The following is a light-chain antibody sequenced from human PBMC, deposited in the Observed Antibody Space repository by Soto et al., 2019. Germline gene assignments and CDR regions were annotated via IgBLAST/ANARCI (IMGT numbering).Light chain of an antibody. V-gene: IGKV2D-29*01. J-gene: IGKJ4*01. CDR1: QSLLQSDGKTY. Sequence: DIVMTQTPLSLSVTPGQTASISCDSSQSLLQSDGKTYLYWYLQKAGQPPQLLIYEVSKRFSGVPARFSGSGSGTHFTLKISRVEAEDVGLYYCMQTVQLPLTFGGGTKVEIK. CDR3: MQTVQLPLT. CDR2: EVS.